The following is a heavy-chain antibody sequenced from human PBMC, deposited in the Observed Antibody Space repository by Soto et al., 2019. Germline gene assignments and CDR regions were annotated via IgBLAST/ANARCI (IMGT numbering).Heavy chain of an antibody. CDR2: IKSKTDGGTT. D-gene: IGHD2-15*01. Sequence: EVQLVESGGGLVKPGGSLRLSCAASGFTFSNAWMSWVRQAPGKGREWVGRIKSKTDGGTTDYAAPVKGRFTISRDDSKNTLYLQMNSLKTEDTAVYYCTTAATNYYYYMDVWGKGTTVTVSS. V-gene: IGHV3-15*01. CDR1: GFTFSNAW. J-gene: IGHJ6*03. CDR3: TTAATNYYYYMDV.